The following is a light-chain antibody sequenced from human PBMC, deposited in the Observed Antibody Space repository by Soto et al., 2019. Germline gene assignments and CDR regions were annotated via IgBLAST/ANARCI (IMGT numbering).Light chain of an antibody. V-gene: IGKV3-11*01. CDR3: QQRRNWPPIT. CDR2: DAS. J-gene: IGKJ5*01. Sequence: EIVLTQSPAILSLSPGERATLSCRASQSVSSYLAWYQQKPGQAPRLLIYDASNRATGIPARFSGSGSGTDFTLTISSLEPEDFAVYYCQQRRNWPPITFGQGTLLEI. CDR1: QSVSSY.